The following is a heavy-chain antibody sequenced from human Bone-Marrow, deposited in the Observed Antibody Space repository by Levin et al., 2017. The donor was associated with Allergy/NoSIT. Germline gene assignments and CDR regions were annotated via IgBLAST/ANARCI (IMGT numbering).Heavy chain of an antibody. J-gene: IGHJ3*02. CDR3: ARQKYCSGGSCFGFFDAFDI. CDR2: IYPGDSDT. V-gene: IGHV5-51*01. CDR1: GSLFSSSW. D-gene: IGHD2-15*01. Sequence: SGSLFSSSWLGWVRQMPGKGLEWMGIIYPGDSDTKYNPSFQGQVTISADKSISTAYLQWSSLKASDTAIYYCARQKYCSGGSCFGFFDAFDIWGQGTMVTVSP.